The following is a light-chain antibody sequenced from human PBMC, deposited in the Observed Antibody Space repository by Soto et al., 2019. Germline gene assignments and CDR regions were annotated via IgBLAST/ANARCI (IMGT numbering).Light chain of an antibody. J-gene: IGKJ1*01. CDR3: QKYNGAPWT. CDR2: AAS. CDR1: QGISNY. Sequence: DIQMTQSPSSLSASVGDRVTITCRASQGISNYLAWYQQRPGKLPKLLIYAASTLQSGVPSRFSGSGSGTDFTLTISGLQPEDVATYYCQKYNGAPWTFGQGTKVEIK. V-gene: IGKV1-27*01.